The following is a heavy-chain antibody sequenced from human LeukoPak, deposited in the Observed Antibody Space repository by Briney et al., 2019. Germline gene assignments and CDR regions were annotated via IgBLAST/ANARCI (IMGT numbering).Heavy chain of an antibody. D-gene: IGHD6-13*01. CDR2: ISSSGSTI. Sequence: GGSLRLSCAASGFTFSDYYMSWIRQAPGKGLEWVSYISSSGSTIYYADSVKGRFTISRDNAKNSLYLQMNSLRAEDTAVYYCARERSSSWYTQQADYYYYGMDVWGQGTTVTASS. CDR3: ARERSSSWYTQQADYYYYGMDV. J-gene: IGHJ6*02. V-gene: IGHV3-11*01. CDR1: GFTFSDYY.